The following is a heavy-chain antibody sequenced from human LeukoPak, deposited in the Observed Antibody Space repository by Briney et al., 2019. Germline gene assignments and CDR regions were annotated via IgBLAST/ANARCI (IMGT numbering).Heavy chain of an antibody. V-gene: IGHV3-30*03. CDR1: GFTFSSYG. Sequence: GGSLRLSCAASGFTFSSYGMHWVRQAPGKGLEWVAVILYDGSNKYHADSVKGRFTISRDNSKNTLYLQMNSLRAEDTAVYYCARGYGSGSYFDYWGQGTLVTVSS. D-gene: IGHD3-10*01. J-gene: IGHJ4*02. CDR3: ARGYGSGSYFDY. CDR2: ILYDGSNK.